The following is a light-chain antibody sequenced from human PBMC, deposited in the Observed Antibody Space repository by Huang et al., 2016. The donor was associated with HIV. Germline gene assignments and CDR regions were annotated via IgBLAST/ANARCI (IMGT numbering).Light chain of an antibody. CDR3: HQYFSSPQT. V-gene: IGKV4-1*01. CDR2: WAS. CDR1: QSVLHSSNNKDY. J-gene: IGKJ1*01. Sequence: IVLTQSPDSMTVPLGERATSNCKASQSVLHSSNNKDYITMDQQKPGQPPKGLIYWASSREAGVPDRFIGGGSGTDFTLTISNLQVEDVAVYFCHQYFSSPQTFGQGTKVEIK.